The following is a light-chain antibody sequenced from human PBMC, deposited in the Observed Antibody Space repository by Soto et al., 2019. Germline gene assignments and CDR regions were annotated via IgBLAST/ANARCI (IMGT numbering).Light chain of an antibody. CDR2: GTS. Sequence: EIVLTQSPGTLSVSPGERATLSCRASQSVSSSYLAWYQQKPGQAPRLLIHGTSTRATGIPDRFSGSGSGIDFTLTISRLEPEDFAVYYCQQYGSSPMYTFGQGTKLEIK. V-gene: IGKV3-20*01. J-gene: IGKJ2*01. CDR1: QSVSSSY. CDR3: QQYGSSPMYT.